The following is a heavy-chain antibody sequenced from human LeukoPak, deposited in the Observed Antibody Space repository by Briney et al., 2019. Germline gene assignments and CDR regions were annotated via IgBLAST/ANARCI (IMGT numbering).Heavy chain of an antibody. V-gene: IGHV1-18*01. CDR1: GYNFAIYG. Sequence: ASLKVSCKTSGYNFAIYGITWVRQAPGQGLERMGWISAYNSDTYYAQKFKDRVTMTRDSSTATVYMEIKSLTFDDTAVYYCARGADANSYHEYNYLDPWGQGTLVTVSS. J-gene: IGHJ5*02. CDR2: ISAYNSDT. CDR3: ARGADANSYHEYNYLDP. D-gene: IGHD2-2*01.